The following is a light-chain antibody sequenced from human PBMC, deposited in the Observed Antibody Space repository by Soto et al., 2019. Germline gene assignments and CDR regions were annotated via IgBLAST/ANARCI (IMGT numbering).Light chain of an antibody. CDR2: EVS. CDR1: SSDVGGYNY. J-gene: IGLJ2*01. Sequence: SVLSQPPPASGSRGQSVNIYCTGTSSDVGGYNYVSWYQQHPGKAPKLMIYEVSKRPSGVPDRFSGSKSGNTASLTVSGLQAEDEADYYCSSYAGRNNLVFGGGTKVTVL. CDR3: SSYAGRNNLV. V-gene: IGLV2-8*01.